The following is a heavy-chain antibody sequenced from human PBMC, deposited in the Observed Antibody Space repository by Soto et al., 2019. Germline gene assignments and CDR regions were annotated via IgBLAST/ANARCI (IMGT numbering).Heavy chain of an antibody. D-gene: IGHD1-26*01. J-gene: IGHJ4*02. CDR3: ARDDGGATSY. V-gene: IGHV1-3*01. Sequence: QVQLVQSGAEVKKPGASVKVSCKASGYTFTSYPMHWVRQAPGQKLEWMGWINGGNGNTKYPQKFQGRVTITRDTSASTAYMELSSLRSEDTAVYYCARDDGGATSYWGQGTLVTVSS. CDR2: INGGNGNT. CDR1: GYTFTSYP.